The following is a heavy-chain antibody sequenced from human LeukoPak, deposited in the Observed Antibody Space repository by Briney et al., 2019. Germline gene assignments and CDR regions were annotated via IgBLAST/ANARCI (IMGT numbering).Heavy chain of an antibody. Sequence: PGGSLRLSCAASGFTFSSYEMNWVRQAPGKGLEWVSYIGSSGSTIYYADSVKGRFTISRDNAKNSLYLQMNSLRAEDTAVYYCARRLGYCSSTSCSKWGQGTLVTVSS. D-gene: IGHD2-2*01. V-gene: IGHV3-48*03. CDR1: GFTFSSYE. CDR2: IGSSGSTI. CDR3: ARRLGYCSSTSCSK. J-gene: IGHJ4*02.